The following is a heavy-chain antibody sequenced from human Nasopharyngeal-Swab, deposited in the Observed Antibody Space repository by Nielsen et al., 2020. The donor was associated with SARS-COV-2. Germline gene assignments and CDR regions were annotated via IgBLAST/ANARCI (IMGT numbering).Heavy chain of an antibody. J-gene: IGHJ4*02. V-gene: IGHV3-48*04. CDR3: ARDTY. CDR2: ISSSSSTI. Sequence: WIRQPPGKGLEWVSYISSSSSTIYYADSVKGRFTISRDNAKNSLYLQMNSLRAEDTAVYYCARDTYWGQGTLVTVSS.